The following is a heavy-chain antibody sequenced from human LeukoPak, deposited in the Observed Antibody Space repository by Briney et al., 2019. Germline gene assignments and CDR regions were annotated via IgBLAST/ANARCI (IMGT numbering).Heavy chain of an antibody. CDR3: AREPGDSSGWSE. CDR2: ISSSSNYI. J-gene: IGHJ4*02. CDR1: GFTFTSYS. Sequence: GGSLRLSCAASGFTFTSYSMNWVRQAPGKGLEWVSSISSSSNYIYYADSEKGRFTISRDNAKNSLYLQMNSLRAEDTAVYYCAREPGDSSGWSEWGQGTLVTVSS. V-gene: IGHV3-21*01. D-gene: IGHD6-19*01.